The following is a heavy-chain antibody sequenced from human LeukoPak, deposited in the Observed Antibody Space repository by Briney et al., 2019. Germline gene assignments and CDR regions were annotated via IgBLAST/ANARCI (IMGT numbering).Heavy chain of an antibody. V-gene: IGHV4-34*01. CDR2: INHSGST. CDR3: ARSAHRGAAFDY. D-gene: IGHD1-26*01. CDR1: GGSFSGYY. Sequence: SETLSLTCAVYGGSFSGYYWSWIRQPPGKGLEWIGEINHSGSTNYNPSLKSRVTISVDTSKNQFSLKLSSVTAADTAVYYCARSAHRGAAFDYWGQGTLVTVSS. J-gene: IGHJ4*02.